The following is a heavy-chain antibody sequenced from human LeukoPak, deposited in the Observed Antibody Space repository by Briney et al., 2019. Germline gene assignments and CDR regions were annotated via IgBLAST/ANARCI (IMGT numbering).Heavy chain of an antibody. V-gene: IGHV4-59*01. CDR1: GASTSSYY. Sequence: SETRSPNCTVSGASTSSYYWSWIRRPPGKGLGWNGYIYYIGSTNYNPSLKSRVTISVDTYKNQFYLKLSSVTAADTAVYYCARGSSGRTTVGWFVPWRQDPVVTVSS. D-gene: IGHD6-19*01. J-gene: IGHJ5*02. CDR3: ARGSSGRTTVGWFVP. CDR2: IYYIGST.